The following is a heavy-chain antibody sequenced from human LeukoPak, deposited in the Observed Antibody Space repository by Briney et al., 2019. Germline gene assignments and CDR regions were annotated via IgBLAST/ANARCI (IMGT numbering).Heavy chain of an antibody. V-gene: IGHV1-2*02. CDR3: GTLLSNGPFDY. CDR2: ICPNSGAT. J-gene: IGHJ4*02. Sequence: RASVKVSCKASGYTFTGYYLHWVRQAPGQGLEWMGWICPNSGATKYAQKFQGRVTMTRDTSISTAYMELSGLRSDDTAVYYCGTLLSNGPFDYWGQGSLVTVSS. CDR1: GYTFTGYY.